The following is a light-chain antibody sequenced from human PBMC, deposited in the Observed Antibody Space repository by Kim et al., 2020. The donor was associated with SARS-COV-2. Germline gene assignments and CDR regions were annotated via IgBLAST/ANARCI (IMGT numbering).Light chain of an antibody. CDR2: GKN. CDR3: NSRDSSGNHVV. V-gene: IGLV3-19*01. J-gene: IGLJ2*01. CDR1: RLRSYY. Sequence: ALGQTVRITGQGDRLRSYYASWYQQKPGQAPVLVIYGKNNRTSGIPDRFSGSSSGNTASLTITGAQAEDEADYYCNSRDSSGNHVVLGGGTQRTV.